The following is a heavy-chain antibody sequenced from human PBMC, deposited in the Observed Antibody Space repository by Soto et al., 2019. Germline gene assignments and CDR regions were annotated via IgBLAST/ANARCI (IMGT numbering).Heavy chain of an antibody. CDR3: VRHGYSGYDWEHNWFDP. CDR2: IYYSGST. CDR1: GGSISSYY. J-gene: IGHJ5*02. Sequence: SETLSLTCTVSGGSISSYYWSWIRQPPGKGLEWIGYIYYSGSTNYNPSLKSRVTISVDTSKNQFSLKLSSVTAADTAVYYCVRHGYSGYDWEHNWFDPWGQGTLVTVSS. D-gene: IGHD5-12*01. V-gene: IGHV4-59*08.